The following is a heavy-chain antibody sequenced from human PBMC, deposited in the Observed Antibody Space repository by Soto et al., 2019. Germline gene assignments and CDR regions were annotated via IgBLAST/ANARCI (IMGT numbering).Heavy chain of an antibody. V-gene: IGHV4-4*07. CDR2: VYSSGTT. Sequence: SETLSLTCSGSGGSINSYWWSWIRQPAGKGLEWIGRVYSSGTTDYNPSLNSRATLSVETSKNQFSLKLSSVTAADTAVYYCARDIGSPAYGAGYWGQEIQVTGSS. CDR3: ARDIGSPAYGAGY. CDR1: GGSINSYW. J-gene: IGHJ4*02. D-gene: IGHD3-16*01.